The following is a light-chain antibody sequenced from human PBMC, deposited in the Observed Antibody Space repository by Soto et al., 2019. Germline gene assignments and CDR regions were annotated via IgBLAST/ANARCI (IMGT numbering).Light chain of an antibody. Sequence: DIQLTQSPSFLSASVGDRVTITCRASQGISSYLAWYQQKPGKAPKLLIYAASTLQSGVPSRFSGSGSGTEFTLTISSLQQEDFATYYCQQLDSYSTFGQGTRLEIK. J-gene: IGKJ5*01. CDR1: QGISSY. CDR2: AAS. CDR3: QQLDSYST. V-gene: IGKV1-9*01.